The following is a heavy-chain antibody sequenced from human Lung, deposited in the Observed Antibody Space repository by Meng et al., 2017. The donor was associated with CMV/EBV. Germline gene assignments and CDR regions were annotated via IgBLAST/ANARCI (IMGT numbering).Heavy chain of an antibody. CDR2: INPNSGGT. CDR3: ARPIGPSRDYYYGMDV. Sequence: SVXVSXXASGYTFTDYYMHWVRQAPGQGLEWMGWINPNSGGTNYAQKFQGRVAMTRDTSISTAYMELSRPRSDDTTVYYCARPIGPSRDYYYGMDVWGQGXTVTVSS. CDR1: GYTFTDYY. D-gene: IGHD2/OR15-2a*01. V-gene: IGHV1-2*02. J-gene: IGHJ6*02.